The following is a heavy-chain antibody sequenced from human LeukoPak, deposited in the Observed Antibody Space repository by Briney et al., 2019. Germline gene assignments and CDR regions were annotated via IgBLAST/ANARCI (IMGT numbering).Heavy chain of an antibody. D-gene: IGHD1-26*01. V-gene: IGHV4-4*07. Sequence: SESLSLTCTVSGYSISSSYYWNWIRQPAGKGLEWIGRIFTSGSTNYNPSLKSRVTMSVDTSKNQFSLKLSSVTAADTAVYYCARAVGATTRRYNWFDPWGQGTLVTVSS. CDR2: IFTSGST. CDR3: ARAVGATTRRYNWFDP. J-gene: IGHJ5*02. CDR1: GYSISSSYY.